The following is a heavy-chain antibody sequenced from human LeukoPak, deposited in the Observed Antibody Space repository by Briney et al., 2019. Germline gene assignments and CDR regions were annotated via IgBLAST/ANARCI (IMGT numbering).Heavy chain of an antibody. V-gene: IGHV1-69*04. J-gene: IGHJ4*02. CDR1: GGTFSSYT. D-gene: IGHD3-22*01. Sequence: GASVKVSCKASGGTFSSYTISWVRQAPGQGLEWMGRIIPILGIANYAQKFQGRITITADKSTSTAYMELSSLRSEDTAVYYCARDSYYDSSGLFDYWGQGTLVTVSS. CDR3: ARDSYYDSSGLFDY. CDR2: IIPILGIA.